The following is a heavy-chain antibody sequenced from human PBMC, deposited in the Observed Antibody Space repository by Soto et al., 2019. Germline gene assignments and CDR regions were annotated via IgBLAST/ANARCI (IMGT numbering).Heavy chain of an antibody. D-gene: IGHD6-19*01. Sequence: SETLSLTCTVSGGSISSYYWSWIRQPPGKGLEWIGYIYYSGSTNYNPSLKSRVTISVDTSKNQFSLKLSSVTAADTAVYYCARSSGVNSSQIDYWGQGTLVTVSS. CDR1: GGSISSYY. CDR3: ARSSGVNSSQIDY. V-gene: IGHV4-59*01. CDR2: IYYSGST. J-gene: IGHJ4*02.